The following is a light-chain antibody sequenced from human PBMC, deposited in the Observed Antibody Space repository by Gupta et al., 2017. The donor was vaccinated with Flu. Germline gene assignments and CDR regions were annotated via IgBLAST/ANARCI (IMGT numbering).Light chain of an antibody. V-gene: IGLV2-14*01. Sequence: QSALTQPASVSGSPGQSITISCTGTSSDVGGYNYVSWYQQHPGKAPNLLIYEVSNRPSGVSDRFSGSKSGNTASLTISGLQAEDEADYYCSSYTDSSTLKGVFGGGTKLTVL. CDR2: EVS. CDR1: SSDVGGYNY. J-gene: IGLJ3*02. CDR3: SSYTDSSTLKGV.